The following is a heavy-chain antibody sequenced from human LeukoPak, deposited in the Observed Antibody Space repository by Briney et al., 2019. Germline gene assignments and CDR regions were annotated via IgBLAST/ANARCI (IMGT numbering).Heavy chain of an antibody. J-gene: IGHJ5*01. Sequence: PSDTVSLMCVVSDYSHSCVDYGAWIRQPPGKGLEWIGSIYNSVSTSYKPSLKSRVTMSVDPSKNHFSLNLRSVTAAHTGVYFCARNMSTEGWFDSWGRGTLVTVSS. CDR3: ARNMSTEGWFDS. CDR2: IYNSVST. V-gene: IGHV4-38-2*01. D-gene: IGHD5/OR15-5a*01. CDR1: DYSHSCVDY.